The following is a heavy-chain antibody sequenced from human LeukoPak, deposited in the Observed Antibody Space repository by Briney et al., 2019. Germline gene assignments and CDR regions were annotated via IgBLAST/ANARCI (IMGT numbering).Heavy chain of an antibody. D-gene: IGHD4-17*01. J-gene: IGHJ5*02. CDR3: ARGYDYGDWRWFDP. CDR1: GGSISSDTYY. V-gene: IGHV4-39*07. CDR2: IYYTGST. Sequence: SETLSLTCTVSGGSISSDTYYWGWIRQPPGKGLEWIGSIYYTGSTYYNTSLKSRVTMSVDTSKIHFSLKLSSVTAAATAVYYCARGYDYGDWRWFDPWGQGTLVTVSS.